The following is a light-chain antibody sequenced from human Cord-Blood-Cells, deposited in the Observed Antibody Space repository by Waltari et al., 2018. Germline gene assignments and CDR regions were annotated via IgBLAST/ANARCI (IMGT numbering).Light chain of an antibody. J-gene: IGKJ4*01. CDR2: AAS. CDR3: QQLNSYPLT. CDR1: QGISSY. Sequence: IQLTQAPSSPSESVGDRVTITCRASQGISSYLAWYQKKPGKAPKLLIYAASTLQSGVPSRFSGSGSGTDFTLTISSLQPEDFATYYCQQLNSYPLTFGGGTKVEIK. V-gene: IGKV1-9*01.